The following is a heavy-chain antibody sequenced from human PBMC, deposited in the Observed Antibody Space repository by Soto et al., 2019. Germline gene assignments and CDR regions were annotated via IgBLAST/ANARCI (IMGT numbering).Heavy chain of an antibody. D-gene: IGHD4-17*01. CDR1: GYTFPSST. V-gene: IGHV1-18*01. J-gene: IGHJ4*02. Sequence: QGELVQSGAEVKKPGASVKVSCKASGYTFPSSTISWLRQASGQGLEWLGWINAYSGDRKFAQRFQGRVTMTTDTSTSTAYLELTSLTSDDTAIYYCASANYGDSDYWGQGTLLTVSS. CDR3: ASANYGDSDY. CDR2: INAYSGDR.